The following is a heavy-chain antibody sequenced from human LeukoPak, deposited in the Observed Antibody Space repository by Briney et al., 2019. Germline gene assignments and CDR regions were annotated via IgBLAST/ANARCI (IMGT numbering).Heavy chain of an antibody. CDR2: IYYSGST. D-gene: IGHD2-2*01. Sequence: PSETLSLTCTVSGGSISSSSYYWGWIRQPPGKGLEWIGSIYYSGSTYYNPSLKGRVTISVDRSKNQFSLKLSSVTAADTAVYYCASFGPAALGAFDIWGQGTMVTVSS. J-gene: IGHJ3*02. CDR3: ASFGPAALGAFDI. CDR1: GGSISSSSYY. V-gene: IGHV4-39*07.